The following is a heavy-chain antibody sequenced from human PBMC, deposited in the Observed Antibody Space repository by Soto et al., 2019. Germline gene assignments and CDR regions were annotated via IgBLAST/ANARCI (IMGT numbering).Heavy chain of an antibody. CDR3: ARVAVVGPAHVDGMGINWFDP. D-gene: IGHD2-2*01. J-gene: IGHJ5*02. CDR1: GVSFIGYY. Sequence: SETLSLTCAVYGVSFIGYYWSWILQPPGKGLEWIGEINHSGSTNYNPSLKSRVTISVDTSKDQFSLKLSSVTAADTAVYYCARVAVVGPAHVDGMGINWFDPWGQGTLVTVAS. CDR2: INHSGST. V-gene: IGHV4-34*01.